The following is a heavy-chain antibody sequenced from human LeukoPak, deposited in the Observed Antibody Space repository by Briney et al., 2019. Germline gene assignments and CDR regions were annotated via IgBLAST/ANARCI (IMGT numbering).Heavy chain of an antibody. CDR1: GFTFSNYG. V-gene: IGHV3-30*03. CDR2: ISDAGSKK. Sequence: GGSLRLSCAASGFTFSNYGMHWVRQAPGKGLEWVAVISDAGSKKYYADSVKGRFTISRDNSKNTLYLQMNNLRAEDAAVYYCAIGGGGSGNFYYFDYWGQGTLVTVSS. CDR3: AIGGGGSGNFYYFDY. J-gene: IGHJ4*02. D-gene: IGHD3-10*01.